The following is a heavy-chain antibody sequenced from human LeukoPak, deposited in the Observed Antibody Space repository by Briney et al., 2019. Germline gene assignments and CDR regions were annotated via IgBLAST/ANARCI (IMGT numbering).Heavy chain of an antibody. D-gene: IGHD2-15*01. J-gene: IGHJ3*02. CDR1: GGTFSSYA. Sequence: HGASVKVSCKASGGTFSSYAISWVRQAPGQGLEWMGGIIPIFGTANYAQKFQGRVTITTDESTSTAYMELSSLRSEDTAVYYCARVGRKGYCSGGSCPQRAFDIWGQGTMVTVSS. V-gene: IGHV1-69*05. CDR3: ARVGRKGYCSGGSCPQRAFDI. CDR2: IIPIFGTA.